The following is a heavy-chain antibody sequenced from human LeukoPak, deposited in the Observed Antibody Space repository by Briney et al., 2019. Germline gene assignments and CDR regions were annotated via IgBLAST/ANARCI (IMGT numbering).Heavy chain of an antibody. CDR3: ARVMPHNWFDP. V-gene: IGHV4-34*01. D-gene: IGHD2-2*01. Sequence: PSETLSLTCAVYGGSFSGYYWSWIRQPPGKGLEWIGEINHSGSTNYNPSLKSRVTISVDTSKNQFSLKLSAVTAADTAVYYCARVMPHNWFDPWGQGTLVTVSS. J-gene: IGHJ5*02. CDR2: INHSGST. CDR1: GGSFSGYY.